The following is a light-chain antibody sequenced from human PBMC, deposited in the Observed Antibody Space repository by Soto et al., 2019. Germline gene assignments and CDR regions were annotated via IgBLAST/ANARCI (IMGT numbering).Light chain of an antibody. J-gene: IGKJ1*01. Sequence: EIVLTQSPAILSVSPGERATLSCRASQSVTTYLAWYQQKPGQAPRLLMYDASNRATGIPARFSGSGSGTDFTLTISSLEPEDFAVYYCQQYNNWPRTFGQGTKVDIK. CDR2: DAS. CDR3: QQYNNWPRT. CDR1: QSVTTY. V-gene: IGKV3-11*01.